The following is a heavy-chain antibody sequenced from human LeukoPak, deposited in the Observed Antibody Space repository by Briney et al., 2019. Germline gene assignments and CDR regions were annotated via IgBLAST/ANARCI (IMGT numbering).Heavy chain of an antibody. V-gene: IGHV3-21*01. D-gene: IGHD7-27*01. CDR1: GFTFSSYS. CDR3: ARLGLGIGAFDI. J-gene: IGHJ3*02. CDR2: ISSSSSYI. Sequence: GGSLRLSCAASGFTFSSYSMNWVRQAPGKGLEWVSSISSSSSYIYYADSVKGRFTISRDNAKNSLYLQMNSLRAEDTAVYYRARLGLGIGAFDIWGQGTMVTVSS.